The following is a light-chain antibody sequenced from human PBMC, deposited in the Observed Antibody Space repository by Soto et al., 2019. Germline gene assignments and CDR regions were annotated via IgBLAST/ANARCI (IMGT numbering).Light chain of an antibody. Sequence: QTVVTQEPSFSVSPGGTVTLTCGLSSGSVSTNYYPSWYHQTPGQAPRTLIYSTNTRSSGVPDRFSGSILGNKAALTITGAQADDESDYYCVLYMGSGIWVFGGGTQLTVL. CDR2: STN. J-gene: IGLJ3*02. CDR1: SGSVSTNYY. V-gene: IGLV8-61*01. CDR3: VLYMGSGIWV.